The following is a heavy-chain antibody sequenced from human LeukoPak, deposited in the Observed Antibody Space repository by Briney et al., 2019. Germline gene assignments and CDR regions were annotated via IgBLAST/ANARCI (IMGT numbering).Heavy chain of an antibody. J-gene: IGHJ6*02. V-gene: IGHV1-46*01. CDR1: GYTFTSYY. CDR3: ARAALNQSYYDFWSGYYTSTYYYYGMDV. CDR2: INPSGGST. D-gene: IGHD3-3*01. Sequence: ASVKVSCKASGYTFTSYYVHWVRQAPGQGLEWMGIINPSGGSTSYAQKFQGRVTMTRDTSTSTVYMELSSLRSEDTAVYYCARAALNQSYYDFWSGYYTSTYYYYGMDVWGQGTTVTVSS.